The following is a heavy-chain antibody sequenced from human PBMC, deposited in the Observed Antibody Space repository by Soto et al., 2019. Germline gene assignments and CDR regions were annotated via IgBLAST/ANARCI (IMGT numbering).Heavy chain of an antibody. Sequence: ETLSLTCTVSGGSISSYYWSWIRQPPGKGLEWIGYIYYSGSTNYNPSLKSRVTISVDTSKNQFSLKLSSVTAADTAVYYCARDPYDFWSGYSFGMDVWGQGTTVTVSS. CDR1: GGSISSYY. CDR3: ARDPYDFWSGYSFGMDV. V-gene: IGHV4-59*01. CDR2: IYYSGST. D-gene: IGHD3-3*01. J-gene: IGHJ6*02.